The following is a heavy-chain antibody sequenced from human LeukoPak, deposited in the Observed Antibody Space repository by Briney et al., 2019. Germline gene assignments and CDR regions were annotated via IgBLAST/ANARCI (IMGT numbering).Heavy chain of an antibody. CDR3: ARAQFFHAPPRDSSGYYYDY. CDR2: FYRGGIT. V-gene: IGHV4-38-2*02. CDR1: GYSISRGYH. J-gene: IGHJ4*02. Sequence: SEPLSLTCSVSGYSISRGYHWGWLRPPPGKGLGWIGNFYRGGITYYNPSLKSRVTISVDTSKNQFSLKLSSVTAADTAVYYCARAQFFHAPPRDSSGYYYDYWGQGTLVTVSS. D-gene: IGHD3-22*01.